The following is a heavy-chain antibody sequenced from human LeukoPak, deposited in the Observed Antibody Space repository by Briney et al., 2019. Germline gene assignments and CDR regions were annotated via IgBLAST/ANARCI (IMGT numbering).Heavy chain of an antibody. J-gene: IGHJ6*04. D-gene: IGHD3-10*01. CDR3: ARDNMFRGNYGMDV. V-gene: IGHV4-59*01. CDR2: IYYSGST. Sequence: PSETLSLTCTVSGGSISSYYWSWIRQPPGKGLEWIGYIYYSGSTNYNPSLKSRVTISVDTSKNQFSLKLSSVTAADTAVYYCARDNMFRGNYGMDVWGKGTTVTVSS. CDR1: GGSISSYY.